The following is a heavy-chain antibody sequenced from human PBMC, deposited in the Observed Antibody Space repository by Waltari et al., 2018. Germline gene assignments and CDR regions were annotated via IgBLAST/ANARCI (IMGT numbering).Heavy chain of an antibody. Sequence: QVQLQQWGAGLLKPSETLSLPCAVYGGSFSGYSWSWIRQPQGKGLEWIGEINHSGSTIYNPSLKSRVTISVDTSKNQFSLKLSSVTAADTAVYYCARGLTGDAFDIWGQGTMVTVSS. V-gene: IGHV4-34*01. CDR1: GGSFSGYS. CDR2: INHSGST. J-gene: IGHJ3*02. CDR3: ARGLTGDAFDI. D-gene: IGHD7-27*01.